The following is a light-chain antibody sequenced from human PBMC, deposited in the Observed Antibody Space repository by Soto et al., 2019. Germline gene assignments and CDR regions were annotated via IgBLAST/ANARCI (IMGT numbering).Light chain of an antibody. CDR2: DVT. CDR1: SSNVGGYSY. V-gene: IGLV2-11*01. J-gene: IGLJ3*02. Sequence: QSALTQPRSVSGSPGQSVTISCTGTSSNVGGYSYVSWYQQHPGIAPQLIIYDVTKRPSGVPDRFSGSKSGNTASLTISGLQAEDEADYYCCSYVGSYSWVFGGGTKVTVL. CDR3: CSYVGSYSWV.